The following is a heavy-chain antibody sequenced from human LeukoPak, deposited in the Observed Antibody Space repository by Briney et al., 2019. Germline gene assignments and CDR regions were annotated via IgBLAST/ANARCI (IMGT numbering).Heavy chain of an antibody. J-gene: IGHJ6*02. Sequence: SQTLSLTCAVSGGSISSGGYSWSWIRQPPGKGLEWIGRIYTSGSTNYNPSLKSRVTMSVDTSKNQFSLKLSSVTAADTAVYYCARAAAGTSPPFYYYYGMDVWGQGTTVTVSS. CDR1: GGSISSGGYS. V-gene: IGHV4-61*02. D-gene: IGHD6-13*01. CDR2: IYTSGST. CDR3: ARAAAGTSPPFYYYYGMDV.